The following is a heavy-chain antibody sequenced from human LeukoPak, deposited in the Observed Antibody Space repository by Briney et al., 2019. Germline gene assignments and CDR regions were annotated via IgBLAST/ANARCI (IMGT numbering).Heavy chain of an antibody. J-gene: IGHJ5*02. CDR3: ARGGVVPAAIANWFDP. CDR2: AYHSGST. D-gene: IGHD2-2*01. Sequence: SETLSLTCTVSGYSISTGYYWGWIRQPPGKGLEWIGNAYHSGSTYYNPSLRSRVTISVDTSKNQFSLKLSSVTAADTAVYYCARGGVVPAAIANWFDPWGQGTLVTVSS. CDR1: GYSISTGYY. V-gene: IGHV4-38-2*02.